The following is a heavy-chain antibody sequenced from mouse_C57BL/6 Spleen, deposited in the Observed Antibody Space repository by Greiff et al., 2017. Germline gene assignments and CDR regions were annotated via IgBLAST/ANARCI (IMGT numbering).Heavy chain of an antibody. Sequence: VQLKQSVAELVRPGASVKLSCTASGFNIKNHYMHWVKQRPEQGLEWIGRLDPENGNTKNAQKFQGKAPRTADTSSNTAYMQLISLTSEDTAIDYCAWMVSEFDYGGQGTLVTVSA. J-gene: IGHJ3*01. CDR2: LDPENGNT. V-gene: IGHV14-3*01. CDR3: AWMVSEFDY. CDR1: GFNIKNHY. D-gene: IGHD2-3*01.